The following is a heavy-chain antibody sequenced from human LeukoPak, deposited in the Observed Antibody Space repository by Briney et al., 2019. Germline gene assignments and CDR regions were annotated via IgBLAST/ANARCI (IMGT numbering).Heavy chain of an antibody. V-gene: IGHV3-11*05. CDR2: ITSAGTYT. CDR1: GFPFSDYY. J-gene: IGHJ3*02. D-gene: IGHD2-2*01. Sequence: GGSRRLSCAASGFPFSDYYMSWIRQAPGKGLEWVSDITSAGTYTNYADSVKGRFTISRDNAENSLYLQMHSLRAEDTAVYYCARDSQLLHAFDIWGQGTMVTVSS. CDR3: ARDSQLLHAFDI.